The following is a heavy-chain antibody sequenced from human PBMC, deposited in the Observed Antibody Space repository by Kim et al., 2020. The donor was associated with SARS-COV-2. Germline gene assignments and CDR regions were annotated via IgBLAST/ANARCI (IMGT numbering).Heavy chain of an antibody. CDR1: GFTFSSHW. J-gene: IGHJ6*01. Sequence: GGSLRLSCAASGFTFSSHWMSWVRLAPWKGLEWVSNIKQDGSEKDYLDSVKGRFTISRDNAKNSLYLQMNSLRAEDTAVYYCARYSSSWLTYYYYGMDV. CDR2: IKQDGSEK. V-gene: IGHV3-7*01. D-gene: IGHD6-13*01. CDR3: ARYSSSWLTYYYYGMDV.